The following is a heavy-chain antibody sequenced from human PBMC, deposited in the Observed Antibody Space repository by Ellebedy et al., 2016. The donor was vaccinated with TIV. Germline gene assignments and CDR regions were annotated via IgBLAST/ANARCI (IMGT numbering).Heavy chain of an antibody. CDR3: AAGNSPYSDWSRNFDI. V-gene: IGHV1-58*01. CDR2: IVVGSGNT. D-gene: IGHD1-26*01. J-gene: IGHJ3*02. CDR1: RFTFTSSA. Sequence: SVKVSXKASRFTFTSSAVQWVRQARGQRLEWIGWIVVGSGNTNYAQKFQERVTITRDMSTSTAYMELSSLRSEDTAVYYCAAGNSPYSDWSRNFDIWGQGTMVTVSS.